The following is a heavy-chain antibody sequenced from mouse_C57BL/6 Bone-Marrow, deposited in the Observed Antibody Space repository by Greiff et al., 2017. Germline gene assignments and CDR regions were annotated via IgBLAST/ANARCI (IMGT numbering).Heavy chain of an antibody. J-gene: IGHJ1*03. CDR1: GYTFTSYG. V-gene: IGHV1-58*01. CDR3: ARDYYGSSYLDWYFDV. CDR2: IYIGNGYT. D-gene: IGHD1-1*01. Sequence: VQLKQSGAELVRPGSSVKMSCKTSGYTFTSYGINWVKQRPGQGLEWIGYIYIGNGYTEYNEKFKGKATLTSDTSSSTAYMQLSSLTSEDSAIYFCARDYYGSSYLDWYFDVWGTGTTVTVSS.